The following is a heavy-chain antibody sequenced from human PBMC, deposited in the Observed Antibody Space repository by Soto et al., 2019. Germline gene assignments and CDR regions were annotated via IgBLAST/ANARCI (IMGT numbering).Heavy chain of an antibody. CDR1: GFTFSSYG. CDR2: IWYDGSNK. V-gene: IGHV3-33*01. J-gene: IGHJ6*02. CDR3: ARDIPQWLRYYYYYGMDV. Sequence: GGSLRLSCAASGFTFSSYGMHWVRQAPGKGLEWVAVIWYDGSNKYYADSVKGRFTISRDNSKNTLYLQMNSLRAEDTAVYYCARDIPQWLRYYYYYGMDVWGQGTTVTVSS. D-gene: IGHD6-19*01.